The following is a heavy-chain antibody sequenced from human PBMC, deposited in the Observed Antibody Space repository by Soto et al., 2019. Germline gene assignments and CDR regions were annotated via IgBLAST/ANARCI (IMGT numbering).Heavy chain of an antibody. D-gene: IGHD5-18*01. V-gene: IGHV3-7*01. CDR3: ARAAGGYSYGYSAFAI. CDR2: IKQDGSEK. Sequence: PGGSLRLSCSASGFTFSSYWMSWVRQAPGKGLEWVANIKQDGSEKYYVDSVKGRFTISRDNAKNSLYLQMNSLRAEDTAVYYCARAAGGYSYGYSAFAIWGQGTMVTVSS. J-gene: IGHJ3*02. CDR1: GFTFSSYW.